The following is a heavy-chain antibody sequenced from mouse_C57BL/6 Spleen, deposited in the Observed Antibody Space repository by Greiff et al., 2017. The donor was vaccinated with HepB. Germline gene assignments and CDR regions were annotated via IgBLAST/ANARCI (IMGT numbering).Heavy chain of an antibody. CDR3: AGFYDGYYPFAY. V-gene: IGHV5-6*01. CDR2: ISSGGSYT. CDR1: GFTFSSYG. D-gene: IGHD2-3*01. Sequence: EVQLVESGGDLVKPGGSLKLSCAASGFTFSSYGMSWVRQTPDKRLEWVATISSGGSYTYYPDSVKGRFTISRDNAKNTLYLQMSSLKSEDTAMYYCAGFYDGYYPFAYWGQGTLVTVSA. J-gene: IGHJ3*01.